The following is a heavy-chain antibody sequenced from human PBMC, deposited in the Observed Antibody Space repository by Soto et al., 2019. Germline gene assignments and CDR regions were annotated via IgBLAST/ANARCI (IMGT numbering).Heavy chain of an antibody. CDR1: GGSFSGYY. CDR3: ARDPRCELPYSFDY. J-gene: IGHJ4*02. CDR2: INHSGST. V-gene: IGHV4-34*01. D-gene: IGHD1-26*01. Sequence: SETLSLTCAVYGGSFSGYYWTWIRQPPGKGLEWIGEINHSGSTNYNPSLKSRVTISVDTSKNQFSLKLSSVTAADTAVYYCARDPRCELPYSFDYWGQGTLVTVSS.